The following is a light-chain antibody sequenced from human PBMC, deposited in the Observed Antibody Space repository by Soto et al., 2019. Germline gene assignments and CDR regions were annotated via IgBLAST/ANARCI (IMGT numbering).Light chain of an antibody. CDR1: QDISSY. CDR2: AAS. Sequence: DIQMTQSPSSLSASVGDRVTITCQASQDISSYVNWYQQKPRKAPKLLIQAASSLQSVVPSRFSASASRTPFTLTISNLQPEDFATSYCHQRQSTPLTFGRGPTVDIK. V-gene: IGKV1-39*01. CDR3: HQRQSTPLT. J-gene: IGKJ4*01.